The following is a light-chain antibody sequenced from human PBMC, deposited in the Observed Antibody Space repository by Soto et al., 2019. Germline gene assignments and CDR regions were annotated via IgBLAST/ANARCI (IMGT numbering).Light chain of an antibody. Sequence: DIQMTQSPSSLSASLGDRVTNTCRASQSVSRYLNWYQQRVGKAPKLLIYAASSLQSGVPSRFSGSGSGTDFTLTINSLQPEDFGTYYCQQSSSIPPTFGGGTKVGIK. CDR2: AAS. J-gene: IGKJ4*01. CDR1: QSVSRY. V-gene: IGKV1-39*01. CDR3: QQSSSIPPT.